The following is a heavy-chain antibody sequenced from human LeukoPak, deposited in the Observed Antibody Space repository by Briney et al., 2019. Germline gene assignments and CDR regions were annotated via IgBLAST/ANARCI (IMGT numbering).Heavy chain of an antibody. CDR2: INVNSGDT. Sequence: ASVKVSCKASGYTFSAYYIHWLRQAPGQGLEWMGWINVNSGDTNSAPNFQGRVTLTRDMSSNTAYMEVTKLTLDDTAVFYCARDDGLDFWGQGTLVTVSS. V-gene: IGHV1-2*02. J-gene: IGHJ4*02. CDR1: GYTFSAYY. D-gene: IGHD5-24*01. CDR3: ARDDGLDF.